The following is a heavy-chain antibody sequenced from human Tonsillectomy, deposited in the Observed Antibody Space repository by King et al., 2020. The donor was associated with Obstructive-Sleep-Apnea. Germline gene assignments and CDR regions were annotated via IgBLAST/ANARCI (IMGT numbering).Heavy chain of an antibody. V-gene: IGHV4-34*01. D-gene: IGHD4-17*01. J-gene: IGHJ5*02. CDR3: ARIGVTISAGLPA. Sequence: VQLQQWGAGLLKPSETLSLTCAVYGGSFSGYYWSWIRQPPGKGLEWIGEINHSGSTNYNPSLKSRVTISVDTSKNQFSLELSSVTAADTAVYYCARIGVTISAGLPAWGQGTLVTVSS. CDR1: GGSFSGYY. CDR2: INHSGST.